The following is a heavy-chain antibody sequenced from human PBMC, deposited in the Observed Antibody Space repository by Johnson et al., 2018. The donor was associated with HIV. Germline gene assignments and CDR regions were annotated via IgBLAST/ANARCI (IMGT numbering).Heavy chain of an antibody. CDR2: MYSDGRT. CDR3: ARGGVAVAGTNAFDI. V-gene: IGHV3-66*03. J-gene: IGHJ3*02. Sequence: VQLVESGGGLIQPGGSLRLSCAASGFTISSNYMSWVRQAPGKGLEWVSVMYSDGRTFYADSVKGRFTISRDNSKNTLYLQMNSLRAEDTAVYYCARGGVAVAGTNAFDIWGQGTMVTVSS. CDR1: GFTISSNY. D-gene: IGHD6-19*01.